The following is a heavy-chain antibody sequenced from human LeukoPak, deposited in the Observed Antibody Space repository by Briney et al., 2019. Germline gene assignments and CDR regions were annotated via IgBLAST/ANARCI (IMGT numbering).Heavy chain of an antibody. CDR3: AGSILTGYPNFDY. D-gene: IGHD3-9*01. Sequence: GGSLRLSCAASGFTFSSYGMHWVRQAPGKGLEWVAFIRYDGSNKYYADSVKGRFTISRDNAKNSLYLQMNSLRAEDTAVYYCAGSILTGYPNFDYWGQGTLVTVSS. J-gene: IGHJ4*02. V-gene: IGHV3-30*02. CDR1: GFTFSSYG. CDR2: IRYDGSNK.